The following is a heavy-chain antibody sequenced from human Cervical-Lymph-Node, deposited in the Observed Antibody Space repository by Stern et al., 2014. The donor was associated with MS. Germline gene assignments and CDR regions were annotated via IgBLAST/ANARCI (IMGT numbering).Heavy chain of an antibody. CDR1: GGSISSYY. V-gene: IGHV4-59*01. CDR2: IYYSGST. Sequence: QVQLQESGPGLVKPSETLSLTCTVSGGSISSYYWSWIRHRPGKGLEWIGYIYYSGSTNYNPSLKSRVTISVDTSKNQFSLKLSSVTAADTAVYYCARLEGYGDHGAFDIWGQGTMVTVSS. CDR3: ARLEGYGDHGAFDI. D-gene: IGHD4-17*01. J-gene: IGHJ3*02.